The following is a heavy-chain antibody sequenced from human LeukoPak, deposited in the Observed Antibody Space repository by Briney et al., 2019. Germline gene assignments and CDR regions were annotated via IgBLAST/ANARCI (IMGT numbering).Heavy chain of an antibody. D-gene: IGHD5-18*01. CDR2: ISGDGGST. CDR3: AKNSYGTPNWFDP. CDR1: GFTFDDYA. V-gene: IGHV3-43*02. Sequence: GGSLRLSCAASGFTFDDYAMHWVRQAPGKGLEWVSLISGDGGSTYYADSVKGRFTISRDNSKNTLYLQMNSLRAEDTAVYYCAKNSYGTPNWFDPWGQGTLVTVSS. J-gene: IGHJ5*02.